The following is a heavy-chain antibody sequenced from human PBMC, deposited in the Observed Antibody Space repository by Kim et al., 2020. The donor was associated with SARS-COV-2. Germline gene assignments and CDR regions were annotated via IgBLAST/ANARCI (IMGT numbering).Heavy chain of an antibody. CDR1: GGSISSYY. D-gene: IGHD2-2*01. J-gene: IGHJ4*02. V-gene: IGHV4-59*01. CDR3: ARVRGYQLLSDYFDY. CDR2: IYYSGST. Sequence: SETLSLTCTVSGGSISSYYWSWIRQPPGKGLEWIGYIYYSGSTNYNPSLKSRVTISVDTSKNQFSLKLSSVTAADTAVYYCARVRGYQLLSDYFDYWGQGTLVTVSS.